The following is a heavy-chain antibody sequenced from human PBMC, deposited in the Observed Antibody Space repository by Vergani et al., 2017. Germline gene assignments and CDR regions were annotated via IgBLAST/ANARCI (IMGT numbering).Heavy chain of an antibody. CDR2: INPSGGST. V-gene: IGHV1-46*01. J-gene: IGHJ5*02. CDR1: GYPFTSYY. CDR3: ARTTIFGRVPTEFDP. Sequence: QVQLVQSGAEVKKPGASVKVSCKASGYPFTSYYMHWVRQAPGQGLEWMGIINPSGGSTSYAQKFQGRVTMTRDTSTSTAYMELRSLRSDDTAVYYCARTTIFGRVPTEFDPWGQGTLVTVSS. D-gene: IGHD3-3*01.